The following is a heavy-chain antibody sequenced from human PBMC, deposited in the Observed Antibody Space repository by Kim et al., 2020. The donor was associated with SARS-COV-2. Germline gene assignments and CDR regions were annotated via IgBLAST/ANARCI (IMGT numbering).Heavy chain of an antibody. CDR2: IKSDGSNP. CDR3: YYYGSGGRY. Sequence: EGSLRLSCSASDFTFSSSWMHWVRQGPGKGLVWVSRIKSDGSNPKYADSVKGRFTISRDDAKNTLYLQMDSLRAEDTAIYFCYYYGSGGRYWGQGIRVTVSS. J-gene: IGHJ4*02. CDR1: DFTFSSSW. D-gene: IGHD3-22*01. V-gene: IGHV3-74*01.